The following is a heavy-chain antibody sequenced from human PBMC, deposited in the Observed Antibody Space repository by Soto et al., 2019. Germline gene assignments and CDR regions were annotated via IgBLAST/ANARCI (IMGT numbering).Heavy chain of an antibody. V-gene: IGHV4-39*01. CDR2: IYYSGST. J-gene: IGHJ4*02. CDR1: VFSIISVVDY. D-gene: IGHD6-19*01. CDR3: ARQIAVAARGGKWLEQ. Sequence: SGTLALSCTWSVFSIISVVDYLCFIREPPWKGLEWIGSIYYSGSTYYNPSLKSRVTISVDTSKNQFSLKLSSVTAADTAVYYCARQIAVAARGGKWLEQWGPGTMVNVSS.